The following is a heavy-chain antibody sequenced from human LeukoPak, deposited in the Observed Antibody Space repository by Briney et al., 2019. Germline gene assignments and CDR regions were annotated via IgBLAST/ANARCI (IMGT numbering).Heavy chain of an antibody. Sequence: GASVKVSCKASGYTFTGYYMHWVRQAPGQGLEWMGWINPNSGGTNYAQKFQGRVTMTRDTSISTAYMELSRLRSDDTAVYYCARSRPIWFGEGDEVDFDYWGQGTLVTVSS. D-gene: IGHD3-10*01. CDR2: INPNSGGT. V-gene: IGHV1-2*02. CDR3: ARSRPIWFGEGDEVDFDY. J-gene: IGHJ4*02. CDR1: GYTFTGYY.